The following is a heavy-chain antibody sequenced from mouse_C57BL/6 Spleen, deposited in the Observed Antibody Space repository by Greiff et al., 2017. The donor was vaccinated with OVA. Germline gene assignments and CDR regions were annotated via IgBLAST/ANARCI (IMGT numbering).Heavy chain of an antibody. CDR3: AREGYYGSSFDY. J-gene: IGHJ2*01. CDR1: GYAFTNYL. V-gene: IGHV1-54*01. Sequence: LVESGAELVRPGTSVKVSCKASGYAFTNYLIEWVKQRPGQGLEWIGVINPGSGGTNYNEKFKGKATLTADKSSSTAYMQLSSLTSEDSAVYFCAREGYYGSSFDYWGQGTTLTVSS. D-gene: IGHD1-1*01. CDR2: INPGSGGT.